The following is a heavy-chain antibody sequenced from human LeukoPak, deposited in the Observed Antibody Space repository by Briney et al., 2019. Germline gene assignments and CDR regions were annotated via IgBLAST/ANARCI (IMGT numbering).Heavy chain of an antibody. J-gene: IGHJ5*02. CDR1: GGSFSGYY. CDR2: ISGSGGST. V-gene: IGHV3-23*01. Sequence: PSETLSLTCAVYGGSFSGYYWSWIRQPPGKGLEWVSAISGSGGSTYYADSVKGRFTISRDNSKNTLYLQMNSLRAEDTAVYYCAKDGAYYDFNWFDPWGQGTLVTVSS. CDR3: AKDGAYYDFNWFDP. D-gene: IGHD3-3*01.